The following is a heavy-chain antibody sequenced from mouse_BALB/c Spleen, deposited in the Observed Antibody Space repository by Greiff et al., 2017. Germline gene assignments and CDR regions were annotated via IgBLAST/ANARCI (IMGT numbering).Heavy chain of an antibody. CDR2: ISYSGST. CDR1: GYSITSDYA. D-gene: IGHD1-1*01. J-gene: IGHJ3*01. V-gene: IGHV3-2*02. Sequence: EVKLMESGPGLVKPSQSLSLTCTVTGYSITSDYAWNWIRQFPGNKLEWMGYISYSGSTSYNPSLKSRISITRDTSKNQFFLQLNSVTTEDTATYYCARSYGSRAYWGQGTLVTVSA. CDR3: ARSYGSRAY.